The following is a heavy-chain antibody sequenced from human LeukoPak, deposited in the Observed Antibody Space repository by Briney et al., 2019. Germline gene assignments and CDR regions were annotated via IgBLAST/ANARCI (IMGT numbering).Heavy chain of an antibody. V-gene: IGHV4-59*12. D-gene: IGHD2-2*01. CDR3: AREDIVVLPAANPFDY. CDR2: IYHSGST. Sequence: SETLSLTCTVSGGSISGYYWSWIRQPPGKGLEWIGEIYHSGSTNYNPSLKSRVTISVDKSKNQFSLRLNSATAADTAVYYCAREDIVVLPAANPFDYWGQGTLVTVSS. CDR1: GGSISGYY. J-gene: IGHJ4*02.